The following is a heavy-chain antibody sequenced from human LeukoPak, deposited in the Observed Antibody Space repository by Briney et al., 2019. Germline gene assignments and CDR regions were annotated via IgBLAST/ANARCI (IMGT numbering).Heavy chain of an antibody. CDR2: IYYSGST. Sequence: SETLSLTCTVSGGSISSSSYYWGWIRQPPGKGLEWIGSIYYSGSTYYNPSLKSRVTISVDTSKNQFSLKLSSVTAADTAVYYCARGTNYEFWSALNWFDPWGQGTLVTVSS. CDR1: GGSISSSSYY. V-gene: IGHV4-39*07. CDR3: ARGTNYEFWSALNWFDP. D-gene: IGHD3-3*01. J-gene: IGHJ5*02.